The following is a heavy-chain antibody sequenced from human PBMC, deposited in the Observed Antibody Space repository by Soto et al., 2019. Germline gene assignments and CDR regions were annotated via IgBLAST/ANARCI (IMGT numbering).Heavy chain of an antibody. CDR3: ARLKWFGEPYDY. J-gene: IGHJ4*02. D-gene: IGHD3-10*01. CDR1: GGSISSGGYY. CDR2: IYYSGST. Sequence: SETLSLTCTVSGGSISSGGYYWSWIRQPPGKGLEWIGYIYYSGSTNYNPSLKSRVTISVDTSKNQFSLKLSSVTAADTAVYYCARLKWFGEPYDYWGQGTLVTVSS. V-gene: IGHV4-61*08.